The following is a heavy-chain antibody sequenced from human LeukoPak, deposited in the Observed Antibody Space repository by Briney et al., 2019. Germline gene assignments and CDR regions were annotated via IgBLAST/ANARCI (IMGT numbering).Heavy chain of an antibody. CDR3: ARDLAWGAFDY. CDR2: ISSSSSTI. CDR1: GFTFSSYW. Sequence: GGSLRLSCAASGFTFSSYWMVWFRQAPGKGLEWVSYISSSSSTIYYADSVKGRFTISRDDSKNTLSLQMNSLTVEDTAVYYCARDLAWGAFDYWGQGTLVTVSS. J-gene: IGHJ4*02. V-gene: IGHV3-48*01. D-gene: IGHD7-27*01.